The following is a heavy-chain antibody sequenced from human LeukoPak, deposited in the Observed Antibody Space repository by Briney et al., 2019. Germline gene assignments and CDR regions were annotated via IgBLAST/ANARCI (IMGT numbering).Heavy chain of an antibody. CDR2: INPNNDDK. V-gene: IGHV1-2*02. CDR1: EYPFTGYY. J-gene: IGHJ3*02. Sequence: GASVKVSCKASEYPFTGYYIHWVRQAPGQGLEWMGWINPNNDDKNYAEKFKGRVTMTRDTSTSTVYMELSSLRSEDTAVYYCARGRNYYDSSRYYYEGDAFDIWGQGTMVTVSS. CDR3: ARGRNYYDSSRYYYEGDAFDI. D-gene: IGHD3-22*01.